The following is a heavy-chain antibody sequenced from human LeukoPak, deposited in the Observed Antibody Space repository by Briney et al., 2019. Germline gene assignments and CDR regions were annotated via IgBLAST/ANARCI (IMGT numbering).Heavy chain of an antibody. J-gene: IGHJ4*02. D-gene: IGHD2-15*01. CDR3: AKDRHKWYAFDY. Sequence: GGSLKLSCVASGFTFTTYSMNWVRQAPRKGLEWVSAIRRSGGSTYYPDSLKGPVTISRDNAHHPLYLQMNSLRAQAPPVDYLAKDRHKWYAFDYWGQGTLVTVSS. CDR1: GFTFTTYS. CDR2: IRRSGGST. V-gene: IGHV3-23*01.